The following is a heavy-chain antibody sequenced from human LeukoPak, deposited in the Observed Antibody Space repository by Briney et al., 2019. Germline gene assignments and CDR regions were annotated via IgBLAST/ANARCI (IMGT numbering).Heavy chain of an antibody. CDR1: GFTVSSNY. D-gene: IGHD3-16*01. CDR3: ASVGGHNWFDP. J-gene: IGHJ5*02. V-gene: IGHV3-53*01. Sequence: PGGSLRLSCAASGFTVSSNYMSWVRQAPGKGLEWVSVIYSGGSTYYADSVKGRFTISRDNSKNTLYLQMNSLGAEDTAVYHCASVGGHNWFDPWGQGTLVTVSS. CDR2: IYSGGST.